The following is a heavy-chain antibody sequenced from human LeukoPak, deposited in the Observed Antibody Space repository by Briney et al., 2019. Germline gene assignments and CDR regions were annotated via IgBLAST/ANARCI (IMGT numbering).Heavy chain of an antibody. V-gene: IGHV3-23*01. CDR1: GFAFSSNP. Sequence: GGSLRLSCAASGFAFSSNPMSWVRQAPGKGLEWVSTISGSASSIYSADSVKGRFTISRDNSKNTLYLQMNSLRAEDTAVYYCARAWDYWGQGTLVTVSS. CDR2: ISGSASSI. CDR3: ARAWDY. J-gene: IGHJ4*02.